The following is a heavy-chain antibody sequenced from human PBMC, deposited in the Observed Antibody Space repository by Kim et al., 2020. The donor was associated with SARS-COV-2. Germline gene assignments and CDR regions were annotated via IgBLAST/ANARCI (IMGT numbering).Heavy chain of an antibody. CDR3: AREGAYGVLDV. D-gene: IGHD3-16*01. J-gene: IGHJ6*02. V-gene: IGHV3-7*01. CDR2: IKQDGSEK. Sequence: GGSLRLSCAASGFTLSSFWMSWVRQAPGKGLEWVANIKQDGSEKYYVDSVKGRFTISRDNAKNSLYLQMNSLRAEDTAVYYCAREGAYGVLDVWGQGTT. CDR1: GFTLSSFW.